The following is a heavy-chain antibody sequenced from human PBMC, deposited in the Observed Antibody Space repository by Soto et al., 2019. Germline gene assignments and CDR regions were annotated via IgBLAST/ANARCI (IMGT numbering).Heavy chain of an antibody. CDR1: GDTFTSYA. CDR3: ARGALTTVFSPFDP. J-gene: IGHJ5*02. Sequence: ASVKVSCKACGDTFTSYAMHWVRQAPGQRLEWMGWINAGNGNTKYSQKFQGRVTITRDTSASTAYMELSSLRSEDTAVYYCARGALTTVFSPFDPWGQGTLVTVSS. CDR2: INAGNGNT. V-gene: IGHV1-3*01. D-gene: IGHD4-4*01.